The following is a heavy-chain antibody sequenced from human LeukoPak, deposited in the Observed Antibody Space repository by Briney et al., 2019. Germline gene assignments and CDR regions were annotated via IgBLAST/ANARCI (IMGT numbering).Heavy chain of an antibody. Sequence: SETLSLTCAVSGGSISSSNWWSWVRQPPGKGLEWIGEIYHSGSTNYNPSLKSRVTISVDKSKNQFSLKLSSVTAADTAVYYCARAYYCESSGYQRLFDYWGQGTPVTVSS. D-gene: IGHD3-22*01. CDR2: IYHSGST. V-gene: IGHV4-4*02. J-gene: IGHJ4*02. CDR1: GGSISSSNW. CDR3: ARAYYCESSGYQRLFDY.